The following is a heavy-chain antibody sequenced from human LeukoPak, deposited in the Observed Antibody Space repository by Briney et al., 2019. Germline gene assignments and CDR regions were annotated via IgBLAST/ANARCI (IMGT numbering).Heavy chain of an antibody. CDR1: GYSISSGYF. V-gene: IGHV4-38-2*02. CDR3: ARGGNCSGGSCYSDRGWFDP. CDR2: IYQRATV. J-gene: IGHJ5*02. Sequence: PSETLSLTCNVSGYSISSGYFWGWVRQAPGKGLEWIGSIYQRATVHYNPSLKSRVTISLDTSKNQFSLRLSSVTAADTAVYYCARGGNCSGGSCYSDRGWFDPWGQGTLVTVSS. D-gene: IGHD2-15*01.